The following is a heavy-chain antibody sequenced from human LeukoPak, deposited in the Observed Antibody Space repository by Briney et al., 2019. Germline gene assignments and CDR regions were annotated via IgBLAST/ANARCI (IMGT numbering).Heavy chain of an antibody. V-gene: IGHV3-21*01. CDR1: GFTFSSYS. J-gene: IGHJ6*02. CDR2: ISSSSSYI. D-gene: IGHD3-3*01. CDR3: ARDHLRFLEWLSRYYGMDV. Sequence: GGSLRLSCAASGFTFSSYSMNWVRQAPGKGLEWVSSISSSSSYIYYADSVKGRFTISRDNAKNSLYLQMNSLRAEDTAVYYCARDHLRFLEWLSRYYGMDVWGQGTTVTVSS.